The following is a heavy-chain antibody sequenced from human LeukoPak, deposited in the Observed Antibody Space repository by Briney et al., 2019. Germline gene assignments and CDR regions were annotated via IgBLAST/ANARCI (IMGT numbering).Heavy chain of an antibody. CDR2: IYPGDSDV. CDR3: ARLYRYCSGGDCYPYYFDN. D-gene: IGHD2-15*01. J-gene: IGHJ4*02. CDR1: GYSFTIYW. V-gene: IGHV5-51*01. Sequence: GESLKISCEGSGYSFTIYWIGWVRQMPGKGLDWMGIIYPGDSDVRYNPPFQGQVTIPADKSINTAYLQWSSLKASDTAMYYCARLYRYCSGGDCYPYYFDNWGQGTLVTVSS.